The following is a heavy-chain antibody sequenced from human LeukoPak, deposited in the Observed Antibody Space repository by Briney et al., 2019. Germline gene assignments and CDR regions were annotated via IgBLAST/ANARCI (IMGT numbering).Heavy chain of an antibody. J-gene: IGHJ4*02. CDR2: INPNSGGT. CDR3: ARGYYDSSGPDY. D-gene: IGHD3-22*01. Sequence: ASVKVSCKASGYTFTGYYMHWVRQAPGQGLEWMGWINPNSGGTNYAQKFQGRVTMTRDTSIGTAYMELSRLRSDDTAVYYCARGYYDSSGPDYWGQGTLVTVSS. V-gene: IGHV1-2*02. CDR1: GYTFTGYY.